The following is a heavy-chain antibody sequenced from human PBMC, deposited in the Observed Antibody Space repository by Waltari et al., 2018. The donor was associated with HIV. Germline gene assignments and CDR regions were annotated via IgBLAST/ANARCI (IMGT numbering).Heavy chain of an antibody. CDR1: GSTFTDYY. V-gene: IGHV1-2*02. Sequence: QVQLVQSGAEVKTPGASVKVSCKASGSTFTDYYSHWVRRAPGQGLEGMGWINLKTGGTNYAQTFQGRVSMTRASSINTAFMELYRLRFDDTAIYYCARDGDVGSTDYWGQGTLVTVSS. CDR3: ARDGDVGSTDY. J-gene: IGHJ4*02. D-gene: IGHD1-26*01. CDR2: INLKTGGT.